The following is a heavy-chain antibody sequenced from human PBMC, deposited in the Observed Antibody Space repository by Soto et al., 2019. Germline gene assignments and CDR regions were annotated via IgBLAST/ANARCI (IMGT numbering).Heavy chain of an antibody. J-gene: IGHJ5*02. Sequence: QVQLVQSGAEVKKPGSSVKVSCKASGGTFSSYAISWVRQAPGQGLEWMGGIIPIFGTANYAQKFQGRVTITADKPTSTAYMELSSLRYEDTAVYYCARERLKGGGNLGYNWFDPWGQGTLVTVSS. CDR3: ARERLKGGGNLGYNWFDP. D-gene: IGHD2-15*01. CDR1: GGTFSSYA. V-gene: IGHV1-69*06. CDR2: IIPIFGTA.